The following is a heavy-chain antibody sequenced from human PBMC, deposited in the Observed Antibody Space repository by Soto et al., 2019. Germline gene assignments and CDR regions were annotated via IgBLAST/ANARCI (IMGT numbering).Heavy chain of an antibody. CDR1: GDTFGSYD. J-gene: IGHJ6*02. CDR3: ARGSWSGDLGNIDYALDV. CDR2: MNPNSGGT. D-gene: IGHD3-10*01. Sequence: QAQLVQSGAEVKKPGASVKVSCKASGDTFGSYDINWVRQASGHGLEWMGWMNPNSGGTDYAQKFRGRVTMTSNTXXXTXXLDLSSLRSEDTAVYSCARGSWSGDLGNIDYALDVWGQGTTVTVSS. V-gene: IGHV1-8*02.